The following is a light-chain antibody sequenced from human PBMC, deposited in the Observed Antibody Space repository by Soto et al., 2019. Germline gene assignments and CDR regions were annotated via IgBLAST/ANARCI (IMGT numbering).Light chain of an antibody. CDR3: QQHNGWPLT. J-gene: IGKJ4*01. Sequence: EVVLTQSPATLSLSPGERAILSCRASHNVRYDLAWYQQRPGQAPRLLISDAFNRATGIPARFSGSGSGTDFTLTISSLEPEDFAVYYCQQHNGWPLTFGGGTKVEI. CDR2: DAF. CDR1: HNVRYD. V-gene: IGKV3-11*01.